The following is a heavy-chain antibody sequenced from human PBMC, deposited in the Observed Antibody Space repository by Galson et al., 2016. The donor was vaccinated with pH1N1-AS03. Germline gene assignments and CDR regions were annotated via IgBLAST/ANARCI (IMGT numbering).Heavy chain of an antibody. D-gene: IGHD2-21*01. CDR3: ARSTHINEGLDF. CDR1: GFSLSTGGVH. V-gene: IGHV2-5*02. Sequence: PALVKPTQTLTPTCTFSGFSLSTGGVHVAWIRQPPGKALEWLALIFWDGETRYRPSLRSRLTITKDTSKNQVVLTMTNMDPVDTATYYCARSTHINEGLDFWGQGTLVTVSS. J-gene: IGHJ4*02. CDR2: IFWDGET.